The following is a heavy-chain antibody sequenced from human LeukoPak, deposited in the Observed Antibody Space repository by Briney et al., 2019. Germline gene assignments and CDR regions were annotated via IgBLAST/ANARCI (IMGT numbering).Heavy chain of an antibody. CDR1: GGSFSDYY. CDR2: ITHSGST. J-gene: IGHJ4*02. CDR3: ARGDGQDGNFDY. Sequence: PSETLSLTCAVYGGSFSDYYWTWIRQPPGKGLEWIGEITHSGSTNYNPSLKSRVTISVDTSKNQFSLKLSSVTAADTAVYYCARGDGQDGNFDYWGQGTLVTVSS. V-gene: IGHV4-34*01. D-gene: IGHD5-24*01.